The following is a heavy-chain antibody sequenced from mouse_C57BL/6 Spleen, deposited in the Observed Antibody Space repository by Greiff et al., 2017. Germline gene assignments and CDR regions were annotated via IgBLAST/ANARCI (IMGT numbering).Heavy chain of an antibody. CDR3: ARLSLSLYAMDY. CDR1: GYTFTDYY. V-gene: IGHV1-26*01. CDR2: INPNNGGT. D-gene: IGHD6-5*01. J-gene: IGHJ4*01. Sequence: VQLQQSGPELVKPGASVKISCKASGYTFTDYYMNWVKQSHGKSLEWIGDINPNNGGTSYNQKFKGKATVTVDKSSSTAYMELHSLTSEDAAVYYCARLSLSLYAMDYWGQGTSVTVSS.